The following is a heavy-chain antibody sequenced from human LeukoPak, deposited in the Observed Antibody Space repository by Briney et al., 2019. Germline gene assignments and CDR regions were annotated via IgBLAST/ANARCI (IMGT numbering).Heavy chain of an antibody. Sequence: PSETLSLTCTVSGGSISSYYWSWIRQPTGKGLEWIGRIYTSGSTNYNPSLKSRVIMSVDTSKNQFSLKLSSVTAADTAVYYCARDVGYCSSTSCSNWFDPWGQGTLVTVSS. CDR3: ARDVGYCSSTSCSNWFDP. D-gene: IGHD2-2*01. V-gene: IGHV4-4*07. CDR1: GGSISSYY. J-gene: IGHJ5*02. CDR2: IYTSGST.